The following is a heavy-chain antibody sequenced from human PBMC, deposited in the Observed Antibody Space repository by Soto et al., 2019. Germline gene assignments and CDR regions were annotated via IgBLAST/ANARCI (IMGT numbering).Heavy chain of an antibody. V-gene: IGHV3-30*18. CDR3: AKDICMAAGPPAYYYEGMDV. J-gene: IGHJ6*02. CDR2: ISYDGSNK. Sequence: GGSLRLSCAASGFTFSSYGMHWVRQAPGKGLEWVAVISYDGSNKYYADSVKGRFTISRDNSKNTLYLQINSLRAEDTAVYYCAKDICMAAGPPAYYYEGMDVWGQGTTVTVSS. CDR1: GFTFSSYG. D-gene: IGHD6-6*01.